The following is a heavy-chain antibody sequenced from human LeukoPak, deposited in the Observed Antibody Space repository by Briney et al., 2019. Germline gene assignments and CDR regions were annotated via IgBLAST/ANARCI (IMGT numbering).Heavy chain of an antibody. CDR3: ARVPSRRGWFDP. Sequence: ASVKVSCKASGYTFTDYYIHWVRQAPGQGLEWMGWINPNSGGTNYSQKFQGRVTMTRDTSISTAYMELSRLRSDDTAVYYCARVPSRRGWFDPWGQGTLVTVSS. CDR2: INPNSGGT. V-gene: IGHV1-2*02. J-gene: IGHJ5*02. CDR1: GYTFTDYY.